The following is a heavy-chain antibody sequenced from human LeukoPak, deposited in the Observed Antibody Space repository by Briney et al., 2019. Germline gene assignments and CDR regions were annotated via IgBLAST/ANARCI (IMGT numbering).Heavy chain of an antibody. CDR1: GFTFSDVW. Sequence: GGSLTLSCAASGFTFSDVWMTWVRQAPGRWMEWVGRIKTKTDGATTDYAAPVKGRFTILRDDSANMLYLQMTSLRTEDTALYYCTTATELIVATVPDNWGQGTLVTVSS. V-gene: IGHV3-15*01. J-gene: IGHJ4*02. CDR3: TTATELIVATVPDN. D-gene: IGHD5-12*01. CDR2: IKTKTDGATT.